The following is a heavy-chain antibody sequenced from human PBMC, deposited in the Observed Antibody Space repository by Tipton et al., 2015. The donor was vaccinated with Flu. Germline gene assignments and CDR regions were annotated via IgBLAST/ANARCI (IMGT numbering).Heavy chain of an antibody. CDR2: IIPIFGTA. J-gene: IGHJ6*02. Sequence: QMQLVQSGAEVKKPGSSVKVSCKASGGTFSSYAISWVRQAPGQGLEWMGGIIPIFGTANYAQKFQGRVTITADESTSTAYMELSSLRSEDTAVYYCARVLPIRRPYYYYYYGMDVWGQGTTVPVSS. D-gene: IGHD1-14*01. V-gene: IGHV1-69*01. CDR1: GGTFSSYA. CDR3: ARVLPIRRPYYYYYYGMDV.